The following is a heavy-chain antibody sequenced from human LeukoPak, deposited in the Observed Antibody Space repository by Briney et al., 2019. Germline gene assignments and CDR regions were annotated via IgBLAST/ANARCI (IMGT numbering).Heavy chain of an antibody. CDR3: AKWGDYDILTGYYDPDY. CDR1: GFTVTNYA. J-gene: IGHJ4*02. V-gene: IGHV3-23*01. Sequence: PGGSLRLSCAASGFTVTNYAMYWVRQAPGKGLEWVSAISGRDDSTYYADSVKGRFTISRDTSKNTLFLQMNSLRAEDTAVYYCAKWGDYDILTGYYDPDYWGLGTLVTVSS. CDR2: ISGRDDST. D-gene: IGHD3-9*01.